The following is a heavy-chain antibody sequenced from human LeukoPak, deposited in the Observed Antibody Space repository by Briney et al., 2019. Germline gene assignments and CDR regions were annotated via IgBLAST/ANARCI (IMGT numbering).Heavy chain of an antibody. CDR1: GYSLTELS. Sequence: SVKVSCKGSGYSLTELSMHWVRQAPGKGLEGMGSFDPEDGETIYAQKFQGRVTMTEDTSTDTAYIELNSLKSDDTAVYYCAMEKYHLLSNWFSPWGQGTLVTVSS. D-gene: IGHD2-2*01. CDR2: FDPEDGET. CDR3: AMEKYHLLSNWFSP. V-gene: IGHV1-24*01. J-gene: IGHJ5*02.